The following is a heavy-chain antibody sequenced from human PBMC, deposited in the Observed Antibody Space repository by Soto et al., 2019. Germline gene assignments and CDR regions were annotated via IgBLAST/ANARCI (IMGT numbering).Heavy chain of an antibody. V-gene: IGHV2-26*01. CDR2: IFPNNEK. Sequence: PTEPLTLTCAVTTFSVFDARMGGSWSRQPPWKALEWLAHIFPNNEKSYSTSLKSRLTISKDTSKSQVVLTMTNMEPVDTATYYYERTLHYYDSSGSMGYYFDYWGQGTLVTVSS. D-gene: IGHD3-22*01. J-gene: IGHJ4*02. CDR1: TFSVFDARMG. CDR3: ERTLHYYDSSGSMGYYFDY.